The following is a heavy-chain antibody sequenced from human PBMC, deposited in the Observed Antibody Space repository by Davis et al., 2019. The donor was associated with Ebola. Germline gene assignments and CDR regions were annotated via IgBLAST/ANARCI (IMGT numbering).Heavy chain of an antibody. CDR1: SNTFISFH. CDR3: ARENADFGMDV. CDR2: MNPNSGDT. Sequence: ASVQVSCKASSNTFISFHIHWVRQAPGQGPEWVDWMNPNSGDTKYPEKFRGWVTLTRDTSITTAYMEFSRLKSDDTAVYFCARENADFGMDVWGQGTTVTVSS. D-gene: IGHD1-1*01. V-gene: IGHV1-2*04. J-gene: IGHJ6*02.